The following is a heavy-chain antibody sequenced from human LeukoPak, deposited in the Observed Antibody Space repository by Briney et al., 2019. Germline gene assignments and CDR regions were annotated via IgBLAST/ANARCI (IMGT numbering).Heavy chain of an antibody. CDR2: ITVASGNT. CDR3: VGGSLGF. J-gene: IGHJ4*02. Sequence: ASVKVSCKTLGYTFVTSSIYWVRQAPGQRLEWLGWITVASGNTRYSENLQGRVTLTRDTSANTAYMELRNLKSEDTAVYYCVGGSLGFWGQGTLVTVSP. V-gene: IGHV1-3*01. CDR1: GYTFVTSS.